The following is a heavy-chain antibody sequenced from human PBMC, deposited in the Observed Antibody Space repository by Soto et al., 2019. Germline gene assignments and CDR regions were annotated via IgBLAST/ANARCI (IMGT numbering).Heavy chain of an antibody. Sequence: LRLSCAASGFTFSSYGMHWVRQAPGKGLEWVAVISYDGSNKYYADSVKGRFTISRDNSKNTLYLQMNSLRAEDTAVYYCAKSSSWYYYYYGMDVWGQGTTVTVSS. CDR2: ISYDGSNK. J-gene: IGHJ6*02. V-gene: IGHV3-30*18. CDR3: AKSSSWYYYYYGMDV. CDR1: GFTFSSYG. D-gene: IGHD6-13*01.